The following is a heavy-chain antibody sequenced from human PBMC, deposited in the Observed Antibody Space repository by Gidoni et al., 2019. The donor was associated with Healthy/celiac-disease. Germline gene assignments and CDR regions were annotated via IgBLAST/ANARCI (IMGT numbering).Heavy chain of an antibody. V-gene: IGHV4-31*03. D-gene: IGHD2-15*01. Sequence: QVQLQESGPGLVKPSQTLSLTCPVSGASISSGGYYWIWIREPPGKGLGWIGYTYSGGSTYYNPSLKSRVTISVDTSKNQFSLKLSSVTAADTAVYYCARVPVGCSGGSCYSSPLSSFDPWGQGTLVTVSS. CDR2: TYSGGST. CDR3: ARVPVGCSGGSCYSSPLSSFDP. J-gene: IGHJ5*02. CDR1: GASISSGGYY.